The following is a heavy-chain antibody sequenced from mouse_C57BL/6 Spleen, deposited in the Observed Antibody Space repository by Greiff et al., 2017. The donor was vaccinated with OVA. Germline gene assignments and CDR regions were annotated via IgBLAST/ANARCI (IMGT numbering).Heavy chain of an antibody. J-gene: IGHJ4*01. CDR3: ARAYYSNYEAMDY. CDR2: IYPGSGST. CDR1: GYTFTSYW. V-gene: IGHV1-55*01. Sequence: QVQLKESGAELVKPGASVKMSCKASGYTFTSYWITWVKQRPGQGLEWIGDIYPGSGSTNYNEKFKSKATLTVDTSSSTAYMQLSSLTSEDSAVYYSARAYYSNYEAMDYWGQGTSVTVSP. D-gene: IGHD2-5*01.